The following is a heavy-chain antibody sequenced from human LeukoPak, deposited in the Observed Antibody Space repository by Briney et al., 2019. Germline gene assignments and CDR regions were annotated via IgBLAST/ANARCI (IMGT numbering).Heavy chain of an antibody. CDR1: GGSISSYY. V-gene: IGHV4-59*01. J-gene: IGHJ4*02. D-gene: IGHD5-18*01. CDR2: IYYSGST. CDR3: ARGNSVTATFDY. Sequence: SETPSLTCTVSGGSISSYYWSWIRQPPGKGLEWIGYIYYSGSTNYNPSLKSRVTISVDTSKNQFSLKLSSVTAADTAVYYCARGNSVTATFDYWGQGTLVTVSS.